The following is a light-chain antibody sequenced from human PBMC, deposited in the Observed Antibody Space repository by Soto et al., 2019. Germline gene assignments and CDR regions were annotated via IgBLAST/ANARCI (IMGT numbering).Light chain of an antibody. V-gene: IGKV3-15*01. Sequence: EIVMTQSPATLSVCPGERATLSCRASQSVSSNLAWYQQKPGQAPRLLIYGASTRATGIPARFSGCGSGTEFTLTISSLQSEDYAVYYCHQYNNWPPWTFGQGTKVDIK. J-gene: IGKJ1*01. CDR2: GAS. CDR3: HQYNNWPPWT. CDR1: QSVSSN.